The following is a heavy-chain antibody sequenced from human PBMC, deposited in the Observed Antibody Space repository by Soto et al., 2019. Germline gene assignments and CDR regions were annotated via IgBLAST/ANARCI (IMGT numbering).Heavy chain of an antibody. Sequence: QVQLQESGPGLVKPSQTLSLTCTVSGDSITSGVHYWSWIRQLPGKGLEWIGYIFYSGPTYYNPSLXXRVTNPREPSKXXXSXXLDSVPAAGTDVYSCPIRRVILTLGGASAGWGLDSGGQGTPVPVSS. J-gene: IGHJ4*02. CDR3: PIRRVILTLGGASAGWGLDS. CDR1: GDSITSGVHY. V-gene: IGHV4-31*03. CDR2: IFYSGPT. D-gene: IGHD3-16*01.